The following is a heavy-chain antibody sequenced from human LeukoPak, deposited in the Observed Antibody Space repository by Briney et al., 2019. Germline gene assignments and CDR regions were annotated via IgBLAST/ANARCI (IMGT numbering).Heavy chain of an antibody. V-gene: IGHV3-30*03. CDR1: GFTFSSYG. Sequence: GGSLRLSCAASGFTFSSYGMHWVRQAPGKGLEWVAVISYDGSNKYYADSVKGRFTISRDNSKNTLYLQMNSLRAEDTAVYYCARGDHSGWYGTGGDYWGQGTLVTVSS. D-gene: IGHD6-19*01. J-gene: IGHJ4*02. CDR3: ARGDHSGWYGTGGDY. CDR2: ISYDGSNK.